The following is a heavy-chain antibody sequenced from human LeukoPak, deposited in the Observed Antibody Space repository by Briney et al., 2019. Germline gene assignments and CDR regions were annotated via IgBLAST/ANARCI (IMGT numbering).Heavy chain of an antibody. D-gene: IGHD3-3*02. Sequence: SETLSLTCTVSGGSISSYYWSWIRQPPGKGLEWIGYIYYSGSTNYNPSLKSRVTISVDTSKNQFSLKLSSVTAADTAVYYCARDLAQYYYYYYYMDVWGKGTTVTVSS. CDR3: ARDLAQYYYYYYYMDV. J-gene: IGHJ6*03. CDR1: GGSISSYY. CDR2: IYYSGST. V-gene: IGHV4-59*01.